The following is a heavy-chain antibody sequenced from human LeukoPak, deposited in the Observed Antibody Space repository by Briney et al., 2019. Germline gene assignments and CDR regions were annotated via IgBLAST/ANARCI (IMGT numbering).Heavy chain of an antibody. CDR3: ARVHTARGVRDWFDP. V-gene: IGHV4-4*07. D-gene: IGHD5-18*01. Sequence: SETLSLTCTVSGDSISSYYWSWIRQPAGKGLEWIGRIYTSGSANYNPSLKSRVTMSVDTSKNQFSLKLSSVTAADTAVYYCARVHTARGVRDWFDPWGQGTLVTVSS. CDR2: IYTSGSA. J-gene: IGHJ5*02. CDR1: GDSISSYY.